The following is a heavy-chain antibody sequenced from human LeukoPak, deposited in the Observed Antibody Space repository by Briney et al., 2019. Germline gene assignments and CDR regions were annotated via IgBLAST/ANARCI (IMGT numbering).Heavy chain of an antibody. CDR1: GASVSSSY. CDR2: IYYGGQP. J-gene: IGHJ5*02. D-gene: IGHD4-11*01. V-gene: IGHV4-59*02. Sequence: SETLSLTCTVSGASVSSSYWNWIRQPPGKGLEWIGSIYYGGQPNYNPSLKSRVTILVDTSKNQFSLQLTSVTAADTAIYFCAKGFCDTTVGCRWSWSDPWGHGTLVTVFS. CDR3: AKGFCDTTVGCRWSWSDP.